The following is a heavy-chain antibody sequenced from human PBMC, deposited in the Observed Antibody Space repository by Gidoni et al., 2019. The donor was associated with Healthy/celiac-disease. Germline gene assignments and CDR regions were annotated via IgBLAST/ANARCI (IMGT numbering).Heavy chain of an antibody. Sequence: QLQLVQSSTEVKQPRSSVTASCKASGSTSPGSYLHWVRQAPGQGLEWMGRINPNRGGTNYAPKSPGRVTMTRDTSISTAYMELSRLRSDDTAVYYCARVGSAKNIVVVPAAQDYWGQGTLVTVSS. D-gene: IGHD2-2*01. CDR2: INPNRGGT. J-gene: IGHJ4*02. CDR1: GSTSPGSY. CDR3: ARVGSAKNIVVVPAAQDY. V-gene: IGHV1-2*06.